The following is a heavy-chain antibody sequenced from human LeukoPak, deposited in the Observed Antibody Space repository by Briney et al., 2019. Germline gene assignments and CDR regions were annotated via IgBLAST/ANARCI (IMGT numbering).Heavy chain of an antibody. V-gene: IGHV1-69*05. J-gene: IGHJ5*02. Sequence: GSSVKVSCKASGGTFSSYAISWVRQAPGQGLEWMGGIIPIFGTANYAQKFQGRVTITTDESTSTAYMELSSLRPEDTAVYYCARVPLDSSGYYHGGWFDPWGQGTLVTVSS. D-gene: IGHD3-22*01. CDR1: GGTFSSYA. CDR2: IIPIFGTA. CDR3: ARVPLDSSGYYHGGWFDP.